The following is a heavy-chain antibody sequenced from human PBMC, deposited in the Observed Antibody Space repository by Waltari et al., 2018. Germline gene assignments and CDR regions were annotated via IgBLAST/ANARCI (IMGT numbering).Heavy chain of an antibody. D-gene: IGHD2-2*02. V-gene: IGHV3-30*02. Sequence: QVNLVESGGGVVQPGGSLRLSCATSGFTFSNFGMHWARQAPGKGLDWVALIWFDGSDKFYADSVRGRFTSSRDNSARTLYLDMDSLRLDDTAMYYCAKDAFGNTYLDFWGQGTLVTVSS. CDR1: GFTFSNFG. J-gene: IGHJ4*02. CDR2: IWFDGSDK. CDR3: AKDAFGNTYLDF.